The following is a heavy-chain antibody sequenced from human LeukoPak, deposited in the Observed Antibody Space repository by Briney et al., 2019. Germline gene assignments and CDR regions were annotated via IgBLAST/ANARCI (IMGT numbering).Heavy chain of an antibody. CDR3: ARDGNYYGSGSPHY. D-gene: IGHD3-10*01. V-gene: IGHV3-30-3*01. Sequence: GKSLRLSCAASGFTFSSYAMHWVRQAPGKGLEWVSLISNDGSNKYYADSVKGRFTISRDNSKNTLYLQVNSLRADDTAVYYCARDGNYYGSGSPHYWGQGTLVTVSS. CDR2: ISNDGSNK. CDR1: GFTFSSYA. J-gene: IGHJ4*02.